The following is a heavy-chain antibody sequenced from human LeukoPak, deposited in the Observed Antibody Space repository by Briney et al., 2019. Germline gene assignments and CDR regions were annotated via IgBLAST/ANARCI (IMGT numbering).Heavy chain of an antibody. CDR3: ARTLAVAGPQGFDY. Sequence: NPSETLSLTCTVSDDSISDYYWSWIRQPPGKGLEWIGYIYYSGSTNYNPSLKSRVTISIDTSKNQFSLKLTSVTAADTAVYYCARTLAVAGPQGFDYWGQGTLVTVSS. CDR2: IYYSGST. J-gene: IGHJ4*02. CDR1: DDSISDYY. D-gene: IGHD6-19*01. V-gene: IGHV4-59*08.